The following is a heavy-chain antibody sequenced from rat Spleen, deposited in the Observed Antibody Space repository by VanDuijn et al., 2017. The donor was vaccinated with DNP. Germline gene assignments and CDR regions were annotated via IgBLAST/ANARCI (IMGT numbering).Heavy chain of an antibody. V-gene: IGHV5-22*01. CDR3: ARQGTMGYGDFDY. D-gene: IGHD1-7*01. CDR1: GFTFSDYY. J-gene: IGHJ2*01. CDR2: ISYEGSST. Sequence: EVQLVESDGGLVQPGRSMKLSCAASGFTFSDYYMAWVRQAPKKGLEWVASISYEGSSTYYGDSVKGRFTISRDNAKSTLYLQMDSLRSEDTATYYCARQGTMGYGDFDYWGQGVMVTVSS.